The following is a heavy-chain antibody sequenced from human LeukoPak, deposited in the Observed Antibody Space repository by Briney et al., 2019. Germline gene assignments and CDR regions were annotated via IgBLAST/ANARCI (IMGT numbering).Heavy chain of an antibody. V-gene: IGHV4-39*01. J-gene: IGHJ4*02. CDR1: GGSISSSTYY. D-gene: IGHD3-9*01. CDR2: IYYSGST. Sequence: SESLSLTCTVSGGSISSSTYYWGWIRQPPGKGLEWIGSIYYSGSTYYNPSLKSRVTISVDTSKNQFSLKLSSVTAADTAVYYCASGKYDILTGYSGAFDYWGQGTLVTVSS. CDR3: ASGKYDILTGYSGAFDY.